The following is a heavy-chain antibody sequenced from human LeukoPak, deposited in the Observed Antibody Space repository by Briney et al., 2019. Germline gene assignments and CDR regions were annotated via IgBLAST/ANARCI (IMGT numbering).Heavy chain of an antibody. Sequence: GGSLRLSCAASGFTFSDYYMSWIRQAPGKGLEWVSYISSSGSTIYYADSVKGRFTISRDNAKNSLYLQMNSLRAEDTAVYYCAKSMATIRAIDYWGQGTLVTVSS. CDR1: GFTFSDYY. D-gene: IGHD5-12*01. J-gene: IGHJ4*02. CDR3: AKSMATIRAIDY. CDR2: ISSSGSTI. V-gene: IGHV3-11*01.